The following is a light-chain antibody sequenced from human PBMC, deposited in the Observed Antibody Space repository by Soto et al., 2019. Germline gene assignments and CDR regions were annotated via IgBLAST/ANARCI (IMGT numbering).Light chain of an antibody. V-gene: IGKV3-20*01. Sequence: EIVLTQSPGTLSLSPGERATLSCMASQSVSSSYLAWYQQKPGQAPRLLIYAASTRATGIPDRFSGSGSGTDFTLTISRLEPEDFAVYYCQQYGSSLFTFGPGTKVDI. J-gene: IGKJ3*01. CDR3: QQYGSSLFT. CDR1: QSVSSSY. CDR2: AAS.